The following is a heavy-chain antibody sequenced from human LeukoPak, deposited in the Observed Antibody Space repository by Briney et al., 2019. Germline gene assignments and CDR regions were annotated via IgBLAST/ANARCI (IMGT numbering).Heavy chain of an antibody. V-gene: IGHV3-48*03. D-gene: IGHD3-3*01. CDR2: ISSSGSTI. CDR3: ARDRLFWSGILDY. J-gene: IGHJ4*02. CDR1: GFTFSSYE. Sequence: GGSLRLSCAASGFTFSSYEMNWVRQAPGKGLEWVSYISSSGSTIYYADSVKGRFTISRDNAKNSLHLQMNSLRAEDTAVYYCARDRLFWSGILDYWGQGTLVTVSS.